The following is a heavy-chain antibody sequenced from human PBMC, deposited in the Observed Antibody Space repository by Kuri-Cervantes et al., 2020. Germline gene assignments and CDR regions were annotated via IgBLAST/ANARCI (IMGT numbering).Heavy chain of an antibody. CDR2: ISAFNGNT. CDR3: AGGPLGSGWYKPDY. V-gene: IGHV1-18*01. J-gene: IGHJ4*02. D-gene: IGHD6-19*01. Sequence: ASVKVSCKASGYTFTKYGISWVRQAPGQGLEWMGWISAFNGNTDYAQELQGRVTMTTDTSTSTAYMELRSLRSDDTAVYYCAGGPLGSGWYKPDYWGQGTLVTVSS. CDR1: GYTFTKYG.